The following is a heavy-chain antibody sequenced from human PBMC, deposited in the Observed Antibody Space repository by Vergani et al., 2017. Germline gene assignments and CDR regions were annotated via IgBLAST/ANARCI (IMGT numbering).Heavy chain of an antibody. Sequence: EVQLLESGGGLVQPGGSLRLSCAASGFTFSSYAMSWVRQAPGKGLEWVSAISGSGGSTYYADSVKGRFTISRDNSKNTLYLQMNSLRAEDTAVYYWARPQYYYDSSGYDYWGQGTLVTVSS. V-gene: IGHV3-23*01. J-gene: IGHJ4*02. CDR3: ARPQYYYDSSGYDY. CDR1: GFTFSSYA. CDR2: ISGSGGST. D-gene: IGHD3-22*01.